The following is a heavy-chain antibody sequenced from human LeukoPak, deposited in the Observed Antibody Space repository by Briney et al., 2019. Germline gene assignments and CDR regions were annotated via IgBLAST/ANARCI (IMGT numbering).Heavy chain of an antibody. D-gene: IGHD3-22*01. J-gene: IGHJ3*02. Sequence: SETLSLTCTVSGGSISRSRDYWGWIRQPPGKGLEWIGEINHSGSTNYNPSLKGRVTISVDTSKNQFSLKLSSGTAADTAVYYCRVVITTDDAFDIWGQGTMVTVSS. V-gene: IGHV4-39*07. CDR3: RVVITTDDAFDI. CDR2: INHSGST. CDR1: GGSISRSRDY.